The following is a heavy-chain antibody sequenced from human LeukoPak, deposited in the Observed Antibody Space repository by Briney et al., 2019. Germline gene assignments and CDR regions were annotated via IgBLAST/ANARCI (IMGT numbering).Heavy chain of an antibody. J-gene: IGHJ4*02. Sequence: GGSLRLSCAASGFSVRSNYVSWVRQAPRKGLEWVSVIYTGGTTHYAPSVMGRFTISRDDSQNTVHLHMSGLRDEDTALYYCAREGRFQSFDYWGQGTLVAVSS. CDR3: AREGRFQSFDY. CDR1: GFSVRSNY. CDR2: IYTGGTT. V-gene: IGHV3-53*01.